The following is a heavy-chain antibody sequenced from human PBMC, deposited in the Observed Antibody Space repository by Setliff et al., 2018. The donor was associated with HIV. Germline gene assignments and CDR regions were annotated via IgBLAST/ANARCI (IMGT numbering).Heavy chain of an antibody. J-gene: IGHJ4*02. D-gene: IGHD4-4*01. CDR3: ARDPTTGVDY. CDR1: GGSVTSYY. V-gene: IGHV4-4*07. Sequence: LSLTCTVSGGSVTSYYWSWIRQPAGKRLEWIGRISISGDTNYNPSLKSRATMSLDTSKNQFSLKLNSVTAADTAMYYCARDPTTGVDYWGQGTQVTVSS. CDR2: ISISGDT.